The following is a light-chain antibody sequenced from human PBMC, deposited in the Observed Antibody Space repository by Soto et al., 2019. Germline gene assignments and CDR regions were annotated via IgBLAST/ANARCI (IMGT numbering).Light chain of an antibody. CDR2: GAS. J-gene: IGKJ1*01. CDR1: QSVDTTF. CDR3: QQYMSSVT. Sequence: EIVLTQSPGSLSLSPGQSATLSCRASQSVDTTFFAWYQKQPGQAPRLLSYGASKRATGIPDRFSGSGSGTDCTLIIRRLAPEDFAVYYCQQYMSSVTFGQGTKVESK. V-gene: IGKV3-20*01.